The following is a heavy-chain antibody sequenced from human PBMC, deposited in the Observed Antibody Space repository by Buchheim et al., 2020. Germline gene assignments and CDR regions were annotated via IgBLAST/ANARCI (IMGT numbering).Heavy chain of an antibody. Sequence: QVQLQESGPGLVKPSQTLSLTCTVSGGSISSGGYYWSWIRQHPGKGLEWIGYIYYSGSTYYNPSSKSRVTLPVDTLKNQLPLKLSSVTAADTAVYYCARDRQYNWNSGYYMDVWGKGTT. J-gene: IGHJ6*03. CDR2: IYYSGST. D-gene: IGHD1-7*01. V-gene: IGHV4-31*03. CDR3: ARDRQYNWNSGYYMDV. CDR1: GGSISSGGYY.